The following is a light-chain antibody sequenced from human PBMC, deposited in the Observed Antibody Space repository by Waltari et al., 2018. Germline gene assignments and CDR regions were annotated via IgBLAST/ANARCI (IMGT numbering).Light chain of an antibody. CDR3: HQYYATPPDGKT. Sequence: DIVMTQSPDSLAVSLGERATINCKSSQDIFYSSNKKNYLAWYQQKLGQPPKLLFWWASNRTSGVPDRFSASGSGTDFTLTISSLQAEDVAVYYCHQYYATPPDGKTFGQGTKVEIK. CDR2: WAS. J-gene: IGKJ1*01. CDR1: QDIFYSSNKKNY. V-gene: IGKV4-1*01.